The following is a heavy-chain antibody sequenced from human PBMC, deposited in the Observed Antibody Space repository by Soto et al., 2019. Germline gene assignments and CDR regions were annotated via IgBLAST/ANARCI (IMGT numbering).Heavy chain of an antibody. V-gene: IGHV1-18*01. Sequence: ASVKVSCTASGYTFTSSGISWVRQAPGQGLEWMGWISAYNGNTNYAQKLQGRVTMTTDTSTSTAYMELRSLRSDDTAVYYCARDRYCSSTSCYGYWGQGTLVTVSS. CDR3: ARDRYCSSTSCYGY. CDR1: GYTFTSSG. J-gene: IGHJ4*02. D-gene: IGHD2-2*01. CDR2: ISAYNGNT.